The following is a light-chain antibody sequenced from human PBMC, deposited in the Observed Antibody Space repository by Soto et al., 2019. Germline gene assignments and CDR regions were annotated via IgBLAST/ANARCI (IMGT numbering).Light chain of an antibody. V-gene: IGKV1-33*01. CDR1: QDISNY. J-gene: IGKJ4*01. CDR3: QQYDNLLVT. Sequence: DIQMTQSPSSLSASVGDRVTITCQASQDISNYLNWYQQKPGKAPKLLIYDASNLETGVPSRFSGSGSGTDFTFTISSLQPEDIATYYCQQYDNLLVTFGGGTKVEIK. CDR2: DAS.